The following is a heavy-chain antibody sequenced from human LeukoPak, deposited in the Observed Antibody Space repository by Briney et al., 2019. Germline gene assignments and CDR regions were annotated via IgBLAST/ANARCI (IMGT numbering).Heavy chain of an antibody. J-gene: IGHJ4*02. CDR3: ARDQSGSGWYY. CDR2: INGDGSET. CDR1: GFTLSSYW. V-gene: IGHV3-7*04. Sequence: GGSLRLSCGASGFTLSSYWMSWVRQAPGEGLEWVANINGDGSETNYVDSVKGRFTISRDNAKDSLYLQMNSLRVEDTAVYYCARDQSGSGWYYWGQRTLVTVSS. D-gene: IGHD6-19*01.